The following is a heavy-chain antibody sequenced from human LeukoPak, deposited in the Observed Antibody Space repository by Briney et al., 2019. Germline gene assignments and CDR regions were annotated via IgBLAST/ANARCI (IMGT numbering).Heavy chain of an antibody. D-gene: IGHD6-19*01. CDR1: GYTLTGYY. CDR3: ARDLGRGWIIVVC. Sequence: ASVKVSCKASGYTLTGYYIHWVRHGPRQGVGRMGRINPNSGGRNSAQKFQGRVTLTRDPSTSTAYLELSSVRLDGTAVYYCARDLGRGWIIVVCWG. J-gene: IGHJ6*01. V-gene: IGHV1-2*06. CDR2: INPNSGGR.